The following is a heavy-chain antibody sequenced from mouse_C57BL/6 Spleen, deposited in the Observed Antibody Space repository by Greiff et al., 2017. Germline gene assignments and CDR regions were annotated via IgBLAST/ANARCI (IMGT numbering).Heavy chain of an antibody. CDR1: GFTFTDYY. CDR3: ARSLLSYAMDY. V-gene: IGHV7-3*01. CDR2: IRNKANGYTT. Sequence: EVKLVESGGGLVQPGGSLSLSCAASGFTFTDYYMSWVRQPPWKALEWLGFIRNKANGYTTEYSASVKGRFPISRDNSQSILYLHMNALRAEERATYYCARSLLSYAMDYWGQGTSVTVSS. D-gene: IGHD2-10*01. J-gene: IGHJ4*01.